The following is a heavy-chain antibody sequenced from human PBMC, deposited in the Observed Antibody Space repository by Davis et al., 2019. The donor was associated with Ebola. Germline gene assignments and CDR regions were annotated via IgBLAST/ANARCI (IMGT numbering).Heavy chain of an antibody. V-gene: IGHV3-9*01. D-gene: IGHD1-26*01. Sequence: PGGSLRLSCAASGFTFSSYAMHWVRQAPGKGLEWVSGISWNSGSIGYADSVKGRFTISRDNAKNSLYLQMNSLRAEDTAVYYCAKEAIVGATSDYWGQGTLVTVSS. CDR2: ISWNSGSI. J-gene: IGHJ4*02. CDR1: GFTFSSYA. CDR3: AKEAIVGATSDY.